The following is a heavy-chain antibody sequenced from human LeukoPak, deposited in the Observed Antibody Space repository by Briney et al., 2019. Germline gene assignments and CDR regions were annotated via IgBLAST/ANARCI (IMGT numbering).Heavy chain of an antibody. CDR1: GFTFSSYS. Sequence: LRLSCAASGFTFSSYSMNWIRQHPGKGLEWIGYIYSSGGTFYNPSLKSRVTISVDTSKNQFSLRLGSVTAADTALYYCASSEAPITPPPYGMGVWGQGTKVTVSS. CDR2: IYSSGGT. CDR3: ASSEAPITPPPYGMGV. J-gene: IGHJ6*02. V-gene: IGHV4-31*02. D-gene: IGHD5-12*01.